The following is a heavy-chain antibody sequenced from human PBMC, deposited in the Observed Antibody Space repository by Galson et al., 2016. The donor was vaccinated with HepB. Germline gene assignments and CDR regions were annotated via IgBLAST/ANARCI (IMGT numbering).Heavy chain of an antibody. V-gene: IGHV4-59*01. Sequence: SETLSLTCSVSGGSIIDYYWNWIRQPPGKGLEWIGYIYYNGKTNYNPSLVSRVTMSVDTSKNQFSLKLNSVTAADTAVYYCASDTPIPPSGRAWFDPWGQGTLITVSS. CDR2: IYYNGKT. CDR3: ASDTPIPPSGRAWFDP. D-gene: IGHD6-13*01. J-gene: IGHJ5*02. CDR1: GGSIIDYY.